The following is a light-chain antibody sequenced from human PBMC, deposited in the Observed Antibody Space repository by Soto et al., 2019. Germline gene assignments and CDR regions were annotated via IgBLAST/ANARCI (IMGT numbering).Light chain of an antibody. J-gene: IGKJ4*01. Sequence: EIVLTQSPVTLSLSPGESATLSCRASQSVTNYLAWYQQKPGQAPRLLIYDASSRATGIPDRFSGSGSGTAFTLTISRLEPEDFAVYYCQKYGSSPLTFGGGTKVEIK. CDR1: QSVTNY. CDR3: QKYGSSPLT. V-gene: IGKV3-20*01. CDR2: DAS.